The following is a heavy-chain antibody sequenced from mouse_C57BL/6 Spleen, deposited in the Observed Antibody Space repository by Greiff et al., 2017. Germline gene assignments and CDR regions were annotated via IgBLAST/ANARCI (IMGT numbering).Heavy chain of an antibody. Sequence: VTLMESGPELVKPGASVKISCTASGYAFSSSWMNWVKQRPGKGLEWIGRIYPGDGDTNYTGKFKGKATLTADNSSSTAYMQISSLTAEDAAFYFCGRRGFDDWGKGTTLTVSS. CDR2: IYPGDGDT. V-gene: IGHV1-82*01. J-gene: IGHJ2*01. CDR3: GRRGFDD. CDR1: GYAFSSSW.